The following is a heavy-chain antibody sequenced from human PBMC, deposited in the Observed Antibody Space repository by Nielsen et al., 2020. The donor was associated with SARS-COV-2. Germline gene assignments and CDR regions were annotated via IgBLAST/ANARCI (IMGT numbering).Heavy chain of an antibody. V-gene: IGHV4-31*03. D-gene: IGHD3-16*01. J-gene: IGHJ5*02. Sequence: LRLSCTVSGGSISSGGYYWSWIRQHPGKGLEWIGYIYYSGSTCYNPSLKSRVTISVDTSKNQFSLKLSSVTAADTAVYYCARESPGDGWFDPWGQGTLVTVSS. CDR3: ARESPGDGWFDP. CDR2: IYYSGST. CDR1: GGSISSGGYY.